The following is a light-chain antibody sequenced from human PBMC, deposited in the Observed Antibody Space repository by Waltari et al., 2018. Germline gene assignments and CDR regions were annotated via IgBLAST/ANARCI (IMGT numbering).Light chain of an antibody. Sequence: DIQMTQSPSTLSASVGDRVLITCRASQSISGWLAWYQQNPGKAPKLLIYDASSLESGVPSRFSGSGSGTEFTLTISSLQPDDFATYYCQHYNSFPWTFGQGTKVEIK. CDR1: QSISGW. J-gene: IGKJ1*01. CDR2: DAS. V-gene: IGKV1-5*01. CDR3: QHYNSFPWT.